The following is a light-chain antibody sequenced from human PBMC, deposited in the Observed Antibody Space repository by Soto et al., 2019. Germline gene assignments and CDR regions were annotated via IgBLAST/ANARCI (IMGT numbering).Light chain of an antibody. V-gene: IGKV3-20*01. CDR2: GAS. CDR1: QSVSSSY. Sequence: EIVLTQSPGTLSLSPGEGATLSCRASQSVSSSYLAWYQQKPGQAPRLLIYGASSRATGIPDRFSGSGSGTDLTLTISRLEPEDFAVYYCQQYASSTGTFGQGTKVEIK. J-gene: IGKJ1*01. CDR3: QQYASSTGT.